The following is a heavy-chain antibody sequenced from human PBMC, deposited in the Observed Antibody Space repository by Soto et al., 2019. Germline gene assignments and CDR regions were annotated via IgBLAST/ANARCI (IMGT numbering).Heavy chain of an antibody. D-gene: IGHD6-13*01. J-gene: IGHJ3*02. CDR2: IYAGDSDT. Sequence: RGESLKISCXGPGYSFTSYWIGWARQMPGKGLEWMGIIYAGDSDTRYSPSFQGQVTISADKSISTAYLQWSSLKASDTAMYYCARPEVGQQLGSWAFDIWGQGTMVTVSS. CDR3: ARPEVGQQLGSWAFDI. CDR1: GYSFTSYW. V-gene: IGHV5-51*01.